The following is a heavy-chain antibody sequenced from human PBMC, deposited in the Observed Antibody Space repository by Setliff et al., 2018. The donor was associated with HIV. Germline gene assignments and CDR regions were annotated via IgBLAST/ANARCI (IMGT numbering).Heavy chain of an antibody. CDR3: GRDHYDILTGYYRDYYYMDV. CDR1: GYTFTSYG. D-gene: IGHD3-9*01. CDR2: ISAYSGNT. J-gene: IGHJ6*03. Sequence: ASVKVSCKASGYTFTSYGISWVRQAPGQGLEWMGWISAYSGNTNYAQKFQGRVTMTTDTSTSTAYMELRSLRSDDTAVYYCGRDHYDILTGYYRDYYYMDVWGKGTTVTVSS. V-gene: IGHV1-18*01.